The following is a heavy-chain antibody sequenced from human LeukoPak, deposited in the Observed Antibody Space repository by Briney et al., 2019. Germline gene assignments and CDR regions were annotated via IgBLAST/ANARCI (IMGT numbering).Heavy chain of an antibody. CDR3: ARRYFNS. V-gene: IGHV3-7*03. J-gene: IGHJ4*02. CDR2: IKQDGSAK. Sequence: GGSLRLSCAASGFTFSDYWMHWVRQAPGKGLEWVANIKQDGSAKYYVDSVKGRFTISRDNAKNSLYLQMNSLRAEDTAVYYCARRYFNSWGQGTLVTVSS. CDR1: GFTFSDYW.